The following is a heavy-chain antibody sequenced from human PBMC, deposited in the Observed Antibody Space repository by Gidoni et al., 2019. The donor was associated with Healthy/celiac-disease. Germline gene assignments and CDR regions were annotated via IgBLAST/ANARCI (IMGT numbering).Heavy chain of an antibody. Sequence: VHLVESGGGLVQPGGSLSLSFAASVLTFSSDSMNWVRQAPGKGLEWVSYISSSSSTIYYADSVKGRFTISRDNAKNSLYLQMNSRRDEDTAVYYCARLVVVVDAIGSWGQGTLVTVSS. CDR1: VLTFSSDS. CDR3: ARLVVVVDAIGS. V-gene: IGHV3-48*02. CDR2: ISSSSSTI. D-gene: IGHD2-15*01. J-gene: IGHJ5*02.